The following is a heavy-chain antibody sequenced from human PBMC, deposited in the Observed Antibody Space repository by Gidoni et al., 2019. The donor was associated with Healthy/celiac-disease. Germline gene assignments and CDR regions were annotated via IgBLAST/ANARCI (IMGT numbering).Heavy chain of an antibody. CDR2: INAGNGNT. J-gene: IGHJ4*02. D-gene: IGHD2-15*01. V-gene: IGHV1-3*01. CDR1: GYTFTSYA. CDR3: ARAKDIVVVVAATLLDY. Sequence: QVQLVQSGAEVKKPGASVKVSCKASGYTFTSYAMHWVHQAPGQRLEWMGWINAGNGNTKYSQKFQGRVTITRDTSASTAYMELSSLRSEDTAVYYCARAKDIVVVVAATLLDYWGQGTLVTVSS.